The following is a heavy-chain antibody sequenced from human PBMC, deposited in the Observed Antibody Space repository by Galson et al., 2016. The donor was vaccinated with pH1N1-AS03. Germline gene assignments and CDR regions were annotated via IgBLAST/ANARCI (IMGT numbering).Heavy chain of an antibody. J-gene: IGHJ4*02. CDR3: GIELWGGCEY. CDR2: IHPDGSEK. V-gene: IGHV3-7*03. CDR1: GFSFSTYW. D-gene: IGHD3-3*01. Sequence: SLRLSCAASGFSFSTYWMSWVRQAPGKGPEWVANIHPDGSEKYYGDSVKGRFTISRDKAKNSLDLQMNSLRAEDTAVYYCGIELWGGCEYWGQVTLVTVSS.